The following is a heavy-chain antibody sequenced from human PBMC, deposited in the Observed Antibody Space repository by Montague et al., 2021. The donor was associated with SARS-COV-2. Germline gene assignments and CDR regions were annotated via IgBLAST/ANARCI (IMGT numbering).Heavy chain of an antibody. J-gene: IGHJ6*02. CDR1: GYTFTSYD. V-gene: IGHV1-8*01. CDR3: VRGGLKLKYYDILTGHHYFYYRDV. Sequence: SVKVSCKASGYTFTSYDINWVRQATGQGLEWMGWMNPNSGNTGYAQKFQGRVTMTRNTSISTAYMALSSLRSEDTAVYYCVRGGLKLKYYDILTGHHYFYYRDVWGQETTVTVAS. CDR2: MNPNSGNT. D-gene: IGHD3-9*01.